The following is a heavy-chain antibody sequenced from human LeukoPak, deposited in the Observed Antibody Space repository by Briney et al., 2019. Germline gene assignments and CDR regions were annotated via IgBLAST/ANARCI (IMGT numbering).Heavy chain of an antibody. CDR3: AREGLWFRERRHYYYYGMDV. CDR1: GFTFSSYA. V-gene: IGHV3-30-3*01. Sequence: PGGSLRLSCAASGFTFSSYAMHWVRQAPGKGLEWVAVISYDGSNKYYADSVKGRFTISRDNSKNTLYLQMNSLRAEDTAVYYCAREGLWFRERRHYYYYGMDVWGQGTTVTVSS. D-gene: IGHD3-10*01. J-gene: IGHJ6*02. CDR2: ISYDGSNK.